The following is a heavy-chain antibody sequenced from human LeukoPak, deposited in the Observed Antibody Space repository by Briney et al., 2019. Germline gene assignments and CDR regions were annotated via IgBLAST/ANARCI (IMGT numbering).Heavy chain of an antibody. V-gene: IGHV4-39*01. D-gene: IGHD6-13*01. Sequence: SETLSLTCTVSAGSISSSSYSWGWIRQPPGKGLEWIGGIYYSGSTYYNPSLKSRVTISVDTSKKQFSLKLSSVTAADTAVYYCARLTGRTAADYWGQGTLVTVSS. CDR1: AGSISSSSYS. J-gene: IGHJ4*02. CDR2: IYYSGST. CDR3: ARLTGRTAADY.